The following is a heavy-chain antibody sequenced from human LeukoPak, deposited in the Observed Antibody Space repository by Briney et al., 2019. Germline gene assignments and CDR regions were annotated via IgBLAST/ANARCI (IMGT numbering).Heavy chain of an antibody. CDR3: ARDPSKWN. CDR1: GFTFSDYY. Sequence: GGSLRLSCAASGFTFSDYYMSWIRQAPGKGLEWVSSITSRSDNIYYADSVKGRFTISRDNARSSLYLQMSSLRVEDTAVYYCARDPSKWNWGQGTLVTVSS. J-gene: IGHJ4*02. CDR2: ITSRSDNI. V-gene: IGHV3-11*04. D-gene: IGHD1-1*01.